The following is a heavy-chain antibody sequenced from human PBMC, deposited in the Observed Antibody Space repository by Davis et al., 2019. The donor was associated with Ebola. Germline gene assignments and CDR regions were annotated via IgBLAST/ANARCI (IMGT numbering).Heavy chain of an antibody. Sequence: HTGGSLRLSCVASGFTFSSYWMFWVRQAPGKGLVWVSRINNDGSGTSYAASVKGRFTISRDNAKNTLYLQMNSLRVEDTAVYYCARDQDGPGPTVDYWGQGALVTVSS. J-gene: IGHJ4*02. CDR1: GFTFSSYW. CDR2: INNDGSGT. CDR3: ARDQDGPGPTVDY. D-gene: IGHD1-7*01. V-gene: IGHV3-74*01.